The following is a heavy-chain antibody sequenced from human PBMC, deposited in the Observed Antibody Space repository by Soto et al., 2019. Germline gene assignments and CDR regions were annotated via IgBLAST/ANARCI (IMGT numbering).Heavy chain of an antibody. J-gene: IGHJ4*02. Sequence: ASVKVSCKASGYTFTSYGISWVRQAPGQGLEWMGWISAYNGNTNYAQKLQGRVTMTTDTSTSTAYMELRSLRSDDTAVYYCARAPQDGYNPLYFDYWGQGTLVTVSS. CDR1: GYTFTSYG. V-gene: IGHV1-18*01. CDR3: ARAPQDGYNPLYFDY. D-gene: IGHD5-12*01. CDR2: ISAYNGNT.